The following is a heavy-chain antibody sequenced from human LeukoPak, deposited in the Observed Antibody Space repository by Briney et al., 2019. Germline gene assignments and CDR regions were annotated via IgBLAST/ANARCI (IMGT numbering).Heavy chain of an antibody. V-gene: IGHV4-34*01. CDR2: INHSGST. CDR1: GGSFSGYY. J-gene: IGHJ3*02. CDR3: ARVKERWLYNSVQDAFDI. Sequence: SETLSLTCAVYGGSFSGYYWSWIRQPPGKGLEWIGEINHSGSTNYNPSLKSRVTISVDTSKNQFSLKLSSVTAADTAVYYCARVKERWLYNSVQDAFDIWGQGTMVTVSS. D-gene: IGHD5-24*01.